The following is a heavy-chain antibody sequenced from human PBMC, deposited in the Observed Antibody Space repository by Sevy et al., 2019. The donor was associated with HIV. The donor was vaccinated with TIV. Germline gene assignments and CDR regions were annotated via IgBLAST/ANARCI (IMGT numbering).Heavy chain of an antibody. CDR1: GFTFSSYG. J-gene: IGHJ5*02. V-gene: IGHV3-30*18. Sequence: GGSLRLSCAASGFTFSSYGMHWVRQAPGKGLEWVAVISYDGSNKYYAYSVKGRFTISRDNSKNTLYLQMNSLRAEDTAVYYCAKDRTPYSSSSIAWFDPWGQGTLVTVSS. CDR2: ISYDGSNK. CDR3: AKDRTPYSSSSIAWFDP. D-gene: IGHD6-6*01.